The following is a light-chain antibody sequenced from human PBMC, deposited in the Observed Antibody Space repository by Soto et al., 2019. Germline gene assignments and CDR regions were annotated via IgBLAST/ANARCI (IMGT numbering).Light chain of an antibody. CDR2: DSS. CDR1: QSLSSNF. Sequence: EIVLTQSQATLSXSPGGRSTGSCSASQSLSSNFLAWYQQKPGQAPRLLIYDSSTRATGFPDRFSGSGSGTDFTLTIIRLEPEDFAVYYCQQYDISPWTFGQGTKVDIK. J-gene: IGKJ1*01. V-gene: IGKV3-20*01. CDR3: QQYDISPWT.